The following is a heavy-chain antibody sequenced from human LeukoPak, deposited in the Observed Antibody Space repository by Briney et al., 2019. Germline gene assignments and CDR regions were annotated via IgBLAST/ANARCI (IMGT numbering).Heavy chain of an antibody. J-gene: IGHJ4*02. CDR2: MNPNSGNT. D-gene: IGHD5-12*01. Sequence: ASVKVSCKASGYTFTSYDINWVRQATGQGLEWMGWMNPNSGNTGYAQKFQGRVTITRNTSISTAYMELSSLRSEDTAMYYCARGAGTNRKYSGYGDFDYWGQGTLVTVSS. CDR1: GYTFTSYD. V-gene: IGHV1-8*03. CDR3: ARGAGTNRKYSGYGDFDY.